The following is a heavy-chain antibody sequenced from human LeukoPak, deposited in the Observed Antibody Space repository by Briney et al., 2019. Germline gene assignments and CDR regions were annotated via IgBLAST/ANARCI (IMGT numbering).Heavy chain of an antibody. V-gene: IGHV3-30-3*01. J-gene: IGHJ4*02. Sequence: GGSLRLSCAASGVTFRSYAMHWVRQAPGKGLEWVAVISYDGSNKYYADSVKGRFTISRDNSKNTLYLQMNSLRAEDTAVYYCARVGAAVYWGQGTLVTVSS. CDR3: ARVGAAVY. CDR1: GVTFRSYA. D-gene: IGHD6-25*01. CDR2: ISYDGSNK.